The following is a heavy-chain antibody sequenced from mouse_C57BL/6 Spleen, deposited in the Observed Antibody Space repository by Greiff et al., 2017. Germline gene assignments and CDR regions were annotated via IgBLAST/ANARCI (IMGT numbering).Heavy chain of an antibody. CDR2: IDPSDSYT. CDR1: GYTFTSYW. Sequence: VQLQQPGAELVMPGASVKLSCKASGYTFTSYWMHWVKQRPGQGLEWIGEIDPSDSYTNYNQKFKGKSTLTVDKSSSTAYMQLSSLTSEDSAVYYCASDSSGPLAMDYWGQGTSVTVSS. CDR3: ASDSSGPLAMDY. D-gene: IGHD3-2*02. J-gene: IGHJ4*01. V-gene: IGHV1-69*01.